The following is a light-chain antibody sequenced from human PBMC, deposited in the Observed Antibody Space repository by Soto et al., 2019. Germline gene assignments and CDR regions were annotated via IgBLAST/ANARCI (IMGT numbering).Light chain of an antibody. J-gene: IGLJ2*01. CDR2: STN. V-gene: IGLV1-44*01. Sequence: QSVLTQPPSASGTPGKRVTISGSGNSSNIGSNNLNWYQQLPGTAPKLLIYSTNQRPSGVPDRFAGSKSGTSATLAISGLQSEDEADYDCAAWDHSLNGVVFGGGTKLTVL. CDR1: SSNIGSNN. CDR3: AAWDHSLNGVV.